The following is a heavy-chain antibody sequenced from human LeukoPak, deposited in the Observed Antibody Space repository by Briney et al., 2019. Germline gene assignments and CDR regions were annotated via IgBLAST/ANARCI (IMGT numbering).Heavy chain of an antibody. V-gene: IGHV3-23*01. D-gene: IGHD3-10*01. Sequence: GGSLRLSCTTSGFTFSNYAMSWVRQAPGKGLEWVSSISGSAITTYYADSVKGRFAISRDNSKNTLYLQMTSLRAEDTAVYYCAKNQRFGDLDDYRGQGTLVTVSS. CDR2: ISGSAITT. CDR1: GFTFSNYA. J-gene: IGHJ4*02. CDR3: AKNQRFGDLDDY.